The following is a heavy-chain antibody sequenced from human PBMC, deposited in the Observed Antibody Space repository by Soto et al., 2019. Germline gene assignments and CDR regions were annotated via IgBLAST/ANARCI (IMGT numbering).Heavy chain of an antibody. J-gene: IGHJ4*02. Sequence: QLQLQESGPGLVKPSETLSLTCTVSGGSISSSSYYWGWIRQPPGKGLEWIGSIYYSGSTYYNPSLKSRVTISVDTSKNQFSLKLSSVTAADTAVYYCARHWATIVPFDYWGQGTLVTVSS. V-gene: IGHV4-39*01. CDR1: GGSISSSSYY. CDR3: ARHWATIVPFDY. D-gene: IGHD5-12*01. CDR2: IYYSGST.